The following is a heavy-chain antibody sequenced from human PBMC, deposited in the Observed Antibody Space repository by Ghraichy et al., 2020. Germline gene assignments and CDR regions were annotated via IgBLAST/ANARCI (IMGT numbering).Heavy chain of an antibody. Sequence: GESLNISCAASGFTFDDYAMHWVRQAPGKGLEWVSLISWDGGSTYYADSVKGRFTISRDNSKNSLYLQMNSLRAEDTALYYCAKGSIAVASTQAFDIWGQGTMVTVSS. CDR3: AKGSIAVASTQAFDI. D-gene: IGHD6-19*01. V-gene: IGHV3-43D*04. J-gene: IGHJ3*02. CDR1: GFTFDDYA. CDR2: ISWDGGST.